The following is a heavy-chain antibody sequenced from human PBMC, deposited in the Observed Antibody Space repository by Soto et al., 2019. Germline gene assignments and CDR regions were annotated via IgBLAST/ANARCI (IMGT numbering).Heavy chain of an antibody. CDR3: ARDRGQWLDHDAFDI. Sequence: SETLSLTCTVSGGSISSYYWSWIRQPPGKGLEWIGYIYYSGSTNYNPSLKSRVTISVDTSKNQFSLKLSSVTAADTAVYYYARDRGQWLDHDAFDIWGQGTMVTVSS. D-gene: IGHD6-19*01. V-gene: IGHV4-59*01. CDR2: IYYSGST. CDR1: GGSISSYY. J-gene: IGHJ3*02.